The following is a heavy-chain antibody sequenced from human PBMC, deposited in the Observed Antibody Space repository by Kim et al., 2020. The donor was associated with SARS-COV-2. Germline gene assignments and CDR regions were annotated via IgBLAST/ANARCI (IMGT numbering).Heavy chain of an antibody. D-gene: IGHD6-19*01. V-gene: IGHV4-59*08. CDR2: FYYSGST. J-gene: IGHJ6*01. Sequence: SETLSLTCTVSGVSISSYYWSWIRQPPGKGLEWIGYFYYSGSTDYNPSLKSRVTISVDTSKNQSSLKLSSVTAADTAVYFCARHRDSSGWSGYYYYGMDV. CDR3: ARHRDSSGWSGYYYYGMDV. CDR1: GVSISSYY.